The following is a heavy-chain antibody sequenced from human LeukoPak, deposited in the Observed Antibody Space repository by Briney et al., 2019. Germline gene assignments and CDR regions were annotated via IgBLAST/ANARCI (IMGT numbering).Heavy chain of an antibody. CDR2: INHSGST. CDR3: ALGYNDIWEL. D-gene: IGHD5-24*01. V-gene: IGHV4-4*02. Sequence: SGTLSLTCAVSSGSISSSTWWGWVRQPPGKGLEWIGEINHSGSTHYTPSLKSRVTISVDTSDNKFSLKMISVTAADAAVYYCALGYNDIWELWGRGTLVTVSS. J-gene: IGHJ4*02. CDR1: SGSISSSTW.